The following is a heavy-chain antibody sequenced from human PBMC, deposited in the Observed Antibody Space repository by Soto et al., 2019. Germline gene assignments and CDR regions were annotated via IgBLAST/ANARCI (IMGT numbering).Heavy chain of an antibody. CDR3: AKNGQPPYYYYGLDV. V-gene: IGHV1-18*01. CDR1: GYTFSRYG. CDR2: ISGYNGDT. Sequence: QGQLVQSGGEVKKPGASVKVSCKASGYTFSRYGICWVRQAPGQGLEWMGWISGYNGDTNYAQKFQGRVTMTIDTSTTTAYMELRSLTSDDTAVYYCAKNGQPPYYYYGLDVWGQGTTVTVSS. D-gene: IGHD2-8*01. J-gene: IGHJ6*02.